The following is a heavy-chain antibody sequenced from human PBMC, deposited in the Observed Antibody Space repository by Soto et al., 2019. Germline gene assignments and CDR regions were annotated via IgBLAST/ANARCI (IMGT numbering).Heavy chain of an antibody. CDR3: AREGNWGFDY. D-gene: IGHD7-27*01. J-gene: IGHJ4*02. CDR1: GFTFSTYT. CDR2: IGTRTTDI. V-gene: IGHV3-21*04. Sequence: EVQLVESGGGLVKPGGSLRLSCVASGFTFSTYTMKWVRQAPGKGLEWVSSIGTRTTDIQYADSVKGRFTISRDNAKNSLYLQMNSLRAEDMAISYCAREGNWGFDYWGQGTLVTVSS.